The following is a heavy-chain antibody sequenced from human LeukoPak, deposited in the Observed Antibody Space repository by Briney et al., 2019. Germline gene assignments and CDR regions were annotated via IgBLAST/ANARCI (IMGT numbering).Heavy chain of an antibody. CDR1: GFFFSKYA. J-gene: IGHJ4*02. CDR3: ARDPYSHDSSGFSYFLQY. Sequence: QPWGSLRLSCVGSGFFFSKYAVHWVRQAPGKGLEWVAVVSYDGDFKLYGDSVKGRFTISRDNSQNMLFLQMNDLRPQDAATYFCARDPYSHDSSGFSYFLQYWGQGTVVTVSS. D-gene: IGHD6-19*01. CDR2: VSYDGDFK. V-gene: IGHV3-30-3*01.